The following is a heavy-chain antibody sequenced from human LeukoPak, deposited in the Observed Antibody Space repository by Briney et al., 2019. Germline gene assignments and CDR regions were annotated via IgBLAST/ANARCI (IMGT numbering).Heavy chain of an antibody. CDR2: ISYSGDTI. CDR3: AKDGPQNSSSRGGY. J-gene: IGHJ4*02. CDR1: EFTFSDYY. D-gene: IGHD6-6*01. V-gene: IGHV3-11*01. Sequence: KAGGSLRLSCAASEFTFSDYYMSWIRQAPGKGLEWVSYISYSGDTIYYADSVKGRFTISRDNSKNTLYLQMNSLRAEDTAVYYCAKDGPQNSSSRGGYWGQGTLVTVSS.